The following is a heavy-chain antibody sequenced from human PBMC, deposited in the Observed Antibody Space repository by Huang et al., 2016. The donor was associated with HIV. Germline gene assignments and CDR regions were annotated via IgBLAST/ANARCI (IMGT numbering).Heavy chain of an antibody. CDR3: ARDHHDFWRGYRRMYFFDH. J-gene: IGHJ4*02. D-gene: IGHD3-3*01. V-gene: IGHV4-59*11. CDR1: GGSISTHY. Sequence: QVQLQESGPGLVKPSETLSLTCTVSGGSISTHYWSWIRQPPGKGLEWIGGIDYSGSTNYSPSLTSRVTILLDTSKNQCSLRVNSVTAADTAMYYCARDHHDFWRGYRRMYFFDHWGQGTLVTVSS. CDR2: IDYSGST.